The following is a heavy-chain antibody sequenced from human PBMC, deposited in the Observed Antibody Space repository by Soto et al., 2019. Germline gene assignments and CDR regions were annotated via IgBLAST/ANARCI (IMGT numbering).Heavy chain of an antibody. CDR3: ARNSDYNDDY. D-gene: IGHD5-12*01. Sequence: PGGSLRLSCAASGFTFSSYSMNWVRQAPGKGLEWISYISSSSSTIYYADSVKGRFAISRDNAKNSLYLQMNSLRAEDTALYSCARNSDYNDDYWGQGPLVTVSS. CDR2: ISSSSSTI. CDR1: GFTFSSYS. J-gene: IGHJ4*02. V-gene: IGHV3-48*01.